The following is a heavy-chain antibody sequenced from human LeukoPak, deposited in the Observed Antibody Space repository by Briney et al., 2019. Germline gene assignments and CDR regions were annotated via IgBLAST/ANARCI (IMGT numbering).Heavy chain of an antibody. D-gene: IGHD3-22*01. J-gene: IGHJ4*02. V-gene: IGHV3-23*01. CDR1: GFTFSSYA. CDR2: ISGSGGST. CDR3: AKDPSTYYYDSSDYSHFDY. Sequence: GGSLRLSCAASGFTFSSYAMSWVRQAPGKGLEWASAISGSGGSTYYADSVKGRFTISRDNSKNTLYLQMNSLRAEDTAVYYCAKDPSTYYYDSSDYSHFDYWGQGTLVTVSS.